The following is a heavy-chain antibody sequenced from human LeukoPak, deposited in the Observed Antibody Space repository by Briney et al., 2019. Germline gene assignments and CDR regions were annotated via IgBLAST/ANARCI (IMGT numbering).Heavy chain of an antibody. CDR3: AREADDYGDYGDY. CDR2: IKQDGSEK. Sequence: GGSLRLSCAASGFTFSSYWMSWGRQAPGKGLEWVANIKQDGSEKYYVDSVKGRFTISRDNAKNSLYLQMNSLRAEDTAVYYCAREADDYGDYGDYWGQGTLVTVSS. J-gene: IGHJ4*02. D-gene: IGHD4-17*01. CDR1: GFTFSSYW. V-gene: IGHV3-7*01.